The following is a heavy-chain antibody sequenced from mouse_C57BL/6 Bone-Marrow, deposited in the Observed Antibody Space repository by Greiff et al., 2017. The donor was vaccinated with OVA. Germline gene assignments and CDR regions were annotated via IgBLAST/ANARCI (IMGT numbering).Heavy chain of an antibody. D-gene: IGHD1-1*01. CDR1: GFSLTSYG. J-gene: IGHJ2*01. Sequence: VKLMESGPGLVQPSQSLSITCTVSGFSLTSYGVHWVRQSPGKGLEWLGVIWSGGSTDYNAAFISRLSISKDNSKSQVFFKMNSLQADDTAIYYCAIYGSSPLDYWGQGTTLTVSS. CDR2: IWSGGST. CDR3: AIYGSSPLDY. V-gene: IGHV2-2*01.